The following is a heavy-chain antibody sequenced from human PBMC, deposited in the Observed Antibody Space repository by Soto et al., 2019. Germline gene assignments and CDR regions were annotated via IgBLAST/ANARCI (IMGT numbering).Heavy chain of an antibody. D-gene: IGHD2-2*02. V-gene: IGHV3-64*01. CDR2: ISSNGGST. CDR1: GFTFSSYA. J-gene: IGHJ4*02. CDR3: ARVLDIVVVPAAIGFDY. Sequence: GGSLRLSCAASGFTFSSYAMHWVRQAPGKGLEYVSAISSNGGSTYYANSVKGRFTISRDNSKNTLYLQMGSLRAEGMAVYYCARVLDIVVVPAAIGFDYWGQGTLVTVSS.